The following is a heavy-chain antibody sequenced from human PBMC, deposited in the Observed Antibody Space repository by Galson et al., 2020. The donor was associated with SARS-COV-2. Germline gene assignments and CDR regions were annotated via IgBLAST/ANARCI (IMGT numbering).Heavy chain of an antibody. CDR3: ARGKDTIFGVVIIPGWFDP. CDR1: GGSISSYY. D-gene: IGHD3-3*01. J-gene: IGHJ5*02. Sequence: SETLSLTCTVSGGSISSYYWSWIRQPPGKGLEWIGYIYHSGRTNYNPSLKSRVTISVDTSKNQFSLKLSSVTAADTAVYYCARGKDTIFGVVIIPGWFDPWGQGTLVTVSS. V-gene: IGHV4-59*01. CDR2: IYHSGRT.